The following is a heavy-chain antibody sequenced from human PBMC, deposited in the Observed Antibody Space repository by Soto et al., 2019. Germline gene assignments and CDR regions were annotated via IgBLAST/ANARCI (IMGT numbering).Heavy chain of an antibody. CDR3: ARVRADCTNGACSKYGSLIDX. CDR2: INHSGST. V-gene: IGHV4-34*01. D-gene: IGHD2-8*01. CDR1: GGSFSGYY. Sequence: AETLCLTCAVYGGSFSGYYWSWIRQPPGKGLEWIGEINHSGSTNYNQPLKSRVTISVDTSKNQFSLKLSSVTAADTAVYYCARVRADCTNGACSKYGSLIDXWGQGTTVTVSX. J-gene: IGHJ4*02.